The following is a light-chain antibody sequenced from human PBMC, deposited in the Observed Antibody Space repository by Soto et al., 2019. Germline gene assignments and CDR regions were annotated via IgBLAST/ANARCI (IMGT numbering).Light chain of an antibody. Sequence: QSALTQPASVSGSPGQSITISCTGTSSDVGGYNYVSWYQQHPGKTPKLMIYDVSNRPSGVSNRFSGSKSGNTASLTISGLQAEDEADYYCLSYTNRGAPVVFGGETKLTVL. CDR1: SSDVGGYNY. CDR3: LSYTNRGAPVV. V-gene: IGLV2-14*03. CDR2: DVS. J-gene: IGLJ2*01.